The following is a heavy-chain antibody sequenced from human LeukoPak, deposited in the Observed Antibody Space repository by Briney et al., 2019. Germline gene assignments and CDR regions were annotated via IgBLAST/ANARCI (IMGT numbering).Heavy chain of an antibody. CDR2: IYYSGST. CDR3: AKLKREGAERGKDYYGSGSYYNGDY. V-gene: IGHV4-39*07. D-gene: IGHD3-10*01. J-gene: IGHJ4*02. CDR1: DGSISSSSYY. Sequence: SETLSLTCIVSDGSISSSSYYWGWIRQPPGKGLEWIGSIYYSGSTYYNPSLKSRVTISDDTSKNQFSLKLSFVTAADTAVYYCAKLKREGAERGKDYYGSGSYYNGDYWGQGTLVTVSS.